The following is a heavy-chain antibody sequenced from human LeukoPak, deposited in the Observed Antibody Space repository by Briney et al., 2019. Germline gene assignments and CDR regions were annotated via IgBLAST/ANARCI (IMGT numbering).Heavy chain of an antibody. CDR2: ISSSSSIM. Sequence: GGSLRLSCAASGFTFSNYGIHWVRQAPGKGLEWVSYISSSSSIMDYADSVKGRFTISRDNAKNSLYLQMNSLRAEDTAVYYCARARGYSYGYSDYWGQGTLVTVSS. J-gene: IGHJ4*02. V-gene: IGHV3-48*01. CDR1: GFTFSNYG. CDR3: ARARGYSYGYSDY. D-gene: IGHD5-18*01.